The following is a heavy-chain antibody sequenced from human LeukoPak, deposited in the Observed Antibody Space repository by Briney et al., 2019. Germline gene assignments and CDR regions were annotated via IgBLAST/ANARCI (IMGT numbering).Heavy chain of an antibody. CDR3: PISAAPSNY. Sequence: GGSLRLSCAASGFTFSSYAMGWVRQAPGKGLEWVSDISGSGGSTYYADSVKGRFTISRDNSKNTLYLQMNSLRAEDTAVYYRPISAAPSNYSGQGTPVTVSS. V-gene: IGHV3-23*01. D-gene: IGHD2-15*01. CDR2: ISGSGGST. J-gene: IGHJ4*02. CDR1: GFTFSSYA.